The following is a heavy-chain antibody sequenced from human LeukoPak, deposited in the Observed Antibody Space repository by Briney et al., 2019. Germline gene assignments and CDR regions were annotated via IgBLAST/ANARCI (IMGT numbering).Heavy chain of an antibody. Sequence: GGSLRLSCAASGFTFSSYAMSWVRQAPGKGLEWVSAVTDSGGSTYYADSVKGRFTISRDNSKSTLYLQMSSLRAEDTAVYFCAKERVSDLDYWGQGTLVTVSS. J-gene: IGHJ4*02. CDR2: VTDSGGST. CDR1: GFTFSSYA. V-gene: IGHV3-23*01. CDR3: AKERVSDLDY.